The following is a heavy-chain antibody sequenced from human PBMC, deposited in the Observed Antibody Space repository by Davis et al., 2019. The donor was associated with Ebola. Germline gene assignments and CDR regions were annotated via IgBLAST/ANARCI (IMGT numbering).Heavy chain of an antibody. D-gene: IGHD6-19*01. Sequence: ASVKVSCKASGYTFTTYYINWVRQAPGQGLEWLGWLNPKSGDTIYAQRFQGRVTITRDTSTGTTFMELSRLTPDDTAIYYCARGGGDGSAWYGELYLWGQGTQVTVSS. CDR1: GYTFTTYY. J-gene: IGHJ5*02. V-gene: IGHV1-8*01. CDR2: LNPKSGDT. CDR3: ARGGGDGSAWYGELYL.